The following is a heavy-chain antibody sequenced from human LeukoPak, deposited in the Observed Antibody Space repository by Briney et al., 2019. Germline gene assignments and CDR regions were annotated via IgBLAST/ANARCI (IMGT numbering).Heavy chain of an antibody. Sequence: ASVKVCCKPSGYTFTNYYIHWVRQAPGQGPEWVGWINPASAGAAFAPKFQGRVSMTWDSSITTAFMDLTSLRSDDTAIYYCARQLGNYYRAFDFWGQGTLVAVSS. V-gene: IGHV1-2*02. CDR2: INPASAGA. D-gene: IGHD6-6*01. CDR1: GYTFTNYY. CDR3: ARQLGNYYRAFDF. J-gene: IGHJ4*02.